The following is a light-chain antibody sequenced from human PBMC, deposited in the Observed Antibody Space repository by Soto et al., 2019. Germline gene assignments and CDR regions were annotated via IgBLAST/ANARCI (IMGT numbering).Light chain of an antibody. CDR2: GGT. J-gene: IGLJ3*02. Sequence: QSVLTQPPSASGSPGQSVTISCTGTSSDVGGYNYVSWYQQYPGRAPKLMFYGGTKRPSGFPDRFSGSKSGNTASLTVSGLQAEDEADYSCSSYAASNNFYFVFGGGTKLTVL. V-gene: IGLV2-8*01. CDR3: SSYAASNNFYFV. CDR1: SSDVGGYNY.